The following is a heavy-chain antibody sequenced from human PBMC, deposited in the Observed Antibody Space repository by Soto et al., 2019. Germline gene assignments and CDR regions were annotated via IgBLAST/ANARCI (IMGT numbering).Heavy chain of an antibody. J-gene: IGHJ5*02. CDR2: TCYRSKWYN. V-gene: IGHV6-1*01. CDR3: ASQRTDGWYARRFDT. D-gene: IGHD6-19*01. Sequence: LSQTLSLTCAISGDSVSSNRTARNWIRQYPSRGLEWLGRTCYRSKWYNDYAVSVKSRITINPDTSKNQFSLQLNSVTPEDTAVYFCASQRTDGWYARRFDTCGQGTLVTVS. CDR1: GDSVSSNRTA.